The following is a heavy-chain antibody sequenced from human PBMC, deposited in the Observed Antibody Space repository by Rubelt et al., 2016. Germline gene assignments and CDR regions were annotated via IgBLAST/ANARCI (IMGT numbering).Heavy chain of an antibody. CDR3: ARQSGAPARLRGIIDY. V-gene: IGHV4-34*01. CDR1: GGSFSGYF. Sequence: QVQLQQWGAGLLKPSETLSLTCAVYGGSFSGYFWSWIRQPPGKGLEWIGEINHSGSTNYNPSLKSRVTMSVDASKNQFSLKLGSGTAADTAVYYCARQSGAPARLRGIIDYWGQGTLVTVSS. CDR2: INHSGST. D-gene: IGHD2-15*01. J-gene: IGHJ4*02.